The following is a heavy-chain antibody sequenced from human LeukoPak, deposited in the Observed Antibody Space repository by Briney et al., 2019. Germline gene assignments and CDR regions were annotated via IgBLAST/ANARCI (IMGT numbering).Heavy chain of an antibody. D-gene: IGHD2-15*01. V-gene: IGHV1-69*06. J-gene: IGHJ6*04. CDR1: GGTFSSHV. CDR3: ASATLRCSGGGCYEMDV. CDR2: IIPIFRTA. Sequence: SVRVSCKASGGTFSSHVFSWVRQAPGQGLEWMGGIIPIFRTANYAQKFQGRLTITADKSTSTAYMELSSLRSDDTAVYYCASATLRCSGGGCYEMDVWGKGTTVTVSS.